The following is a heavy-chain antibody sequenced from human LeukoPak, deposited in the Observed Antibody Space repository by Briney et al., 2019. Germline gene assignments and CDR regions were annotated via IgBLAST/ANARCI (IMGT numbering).Heavy chain of an antibody. J-gene: IGHJ4*02. D-gene: IGHD3-10*01. CDR1: DASISSYY. V-gene: IGHV4-39*07. CDR2: TYYSGST. CDR3: ATLDYGSGSPIDY. Sequence: SETLSLTCTVSDASISSYYCSWIRQPPRKGLEWIRSTYYSGSTYYNPSLKSRVAISVDTSKNQFSLKLSSVTAADTAVYYCATLDYGSGSPIDYWGQGTLVTVSS.